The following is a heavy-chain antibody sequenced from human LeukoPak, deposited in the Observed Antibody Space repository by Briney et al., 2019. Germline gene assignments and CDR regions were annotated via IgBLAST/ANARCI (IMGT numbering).Heavy chain of an antibody. V-gene: IGHV3-23*01. CDR1: GFTFSSYA. CDR3: ARLYCSSTSCLLDY. D-gene: IGHD2-2*01. CDR2: ISGSGGST. J-gene: IGHJ4*02. Sequence: PGGSLRLSCAASGFTFSSYAMSWVRQAPGKGLEWVSAISGSGGSTYYADSVKGRFTISRDNSKNTLHLQMGSLRAEDMAVYYCARLYCSSTSCLLDYWGQGTLVTVSS.